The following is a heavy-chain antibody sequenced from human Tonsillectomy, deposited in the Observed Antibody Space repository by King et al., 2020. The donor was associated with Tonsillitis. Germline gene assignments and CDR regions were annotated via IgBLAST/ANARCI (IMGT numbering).Heavy chain of an antibody. CDR2: IYTGGTT. CDR1: GGSISSASSY. J-gene: IGHJ3*02. D-gene: IGHD6-13*01. Sequence: VQLQESGPGLVKPSQTLSLTCTVSGGSISSASSYWSWIRQPAGEGLEWIGRIYTGGTTNYSPSLNSRVAMSVDTSKNQFSLELTSVTAADTAMYYCARDRSGSSSYYGAFDIWGQGTMVTVSS. V-gene: IGHV4-61*02. CDR3: ARDRSGSSSYYGAFDI.